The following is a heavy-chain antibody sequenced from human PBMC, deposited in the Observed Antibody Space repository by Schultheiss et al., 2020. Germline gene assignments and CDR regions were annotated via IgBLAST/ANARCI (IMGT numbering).Heavy chain of an antibody. CDR2: ISYDGSNK. Sequence: GGSLRLSCAASGFTFSSYGMHWVRQAPGKGLEWVAVISYDGSNKYYADSVKGRFTISRDNSKNTLYLQMNSLRAEDTAVYYCARDEGLRYCSGGSCYKLRYYYYGMDVWGKGTTVTVSS. J-gene: IGHJ6*04. V-gene: IGHV3-30*03. CDR3: ARDEGLRYCSGGSCYKLRYYYYGMDV. CDR1: GFTFSSYG. D-gene: IGHD2-15*01.